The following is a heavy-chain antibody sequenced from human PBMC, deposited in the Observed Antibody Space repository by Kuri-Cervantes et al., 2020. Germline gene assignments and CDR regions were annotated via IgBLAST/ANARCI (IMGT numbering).Heavy chain of an antibody. CDR2: IYYSGST. CDR1: GGSVSSGSYY. Sequence: SETLSLTCTVSGGSVSSGSYYWSWIRQPPGKGLEWIGSIYYSGSTYYNPSLKSRVTISVDTSKNQFSLKLTSLRDTDTAMYYCARHVSPYGRYYFDFWGQGTLVTVSS. D-gene: IGHD3-16*01. J-gene: IGHJ4*02. V-gene: IGHV4-39*01. CDR3: ARHVSPYGRYYFDF.